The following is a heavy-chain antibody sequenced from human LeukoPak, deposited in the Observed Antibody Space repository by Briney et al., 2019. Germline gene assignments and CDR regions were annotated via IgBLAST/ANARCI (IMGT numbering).Heavy chain of an antibody. Sequence: PSETLSLTCTVSGGSISSYYWSWIRQPPGKGLEWIGYIYYSGSTNYNPSLKSRVTISVDTSKNQFSLKLSSVTAADTAVYYCARVAPNVDTAMVTDAFDIWGQGTMVTVSS. CDR2: IYYSGST. CDR1: GGSISSYY. D-gene: IGHD5-18*01. CDR3: ARVAPNVDTAMVTDAFDI. J-gene: IGHJ3*02. V-gene: IGHV4-59*12.